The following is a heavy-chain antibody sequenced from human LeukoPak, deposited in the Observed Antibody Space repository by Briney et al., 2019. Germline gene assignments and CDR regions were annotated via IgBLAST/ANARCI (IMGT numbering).Heavy chain of an antibody. J-gene: IGHJ3*01. D-gene: IGHD3-10*01. CDR2: ITSNGGST. Sequence: GGSLRLSCAASGFTFSSYAMFWVRQAPGKGLECVSSITSNGGSTSYANSVKGRFTISRDNSRNALYLQMNSLRAEDTAVYYCARGPYYNPSDAFDLWGQGTVVTVFS. V-gene: IGHV3-64*01. CDR1: GFTFSSYA. CDR3: ARGPYYNPSDAFDL.